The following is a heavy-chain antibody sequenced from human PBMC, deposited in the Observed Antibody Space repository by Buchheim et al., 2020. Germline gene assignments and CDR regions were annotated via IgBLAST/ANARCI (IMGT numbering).Heavy chain of an antibody. Sequence: QVQLVESGGGVVQPGRSPRLSCAASGFTFSSYGMHWVRQAPGKGLEWVAVISYDGSNKYYADSVKGRFTISRDNSKNTLYLQMNSLRAEDTAVYYCAKGSTTSYGMDVWGQGTT. CDR1: GFTFSSYG. CDR2: ISYDGSNK. CDR3: AKGSTTSYGMDV. D-gene: IGHD2-2*01. J-gene: IGHJ6*02. V-gene: IGHV3-30*18.